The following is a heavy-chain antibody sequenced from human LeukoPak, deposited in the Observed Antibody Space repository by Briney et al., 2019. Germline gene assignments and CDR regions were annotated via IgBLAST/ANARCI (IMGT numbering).Heavy chain of an antibody. CDR3: AXXXXXNWXXX. CDR1: GGSISSYY. D-gene: IGHD1-1*01. V-gene: IGHV4-59*01. CDR2: IYYSGST. J-gene: IGHJ4*02. Sequence: SETLSLTCTVSGGSISSYYWSWIRQPPGKGLEWIGYIYYSGSTNYNPSLKNRVTISVDTSKAQFSLKVNSVTAADTAVYYCAXXXXXNWXXXWGQGTLVTVSS.